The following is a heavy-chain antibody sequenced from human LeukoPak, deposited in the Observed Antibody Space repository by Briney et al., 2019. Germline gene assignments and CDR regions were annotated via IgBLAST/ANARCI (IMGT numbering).Heavy chain of an antibody. Sequence: ASVKVSCKASGYTFTSYAMHWVRQAPGQRLEWMGWINAGNGNTKYSQKFQGRVTITRDTSTSTVYMELSSLRSEDTAVYYCARGGLHSYSKEFDYWGQGTLVTVSS. CDR2: INAGNGNT. D-gene: IGHD4-11*01. V-gene: IGHV1-3*01. CDR1: GYTFTSYA. CDR3: ARGGLHSYSKEFDY. J-gene: IGHJ4*02.